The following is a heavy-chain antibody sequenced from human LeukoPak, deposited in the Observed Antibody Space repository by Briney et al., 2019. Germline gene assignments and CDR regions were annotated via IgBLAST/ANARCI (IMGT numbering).Heavy chain of an antibody. CDR1: GGSINSSNHY. CDR2: FYHTGSA. CDR3: ARDQNVDTATVGAFDI. J-gene: IGHJ3*02. V-gene: IGHV4-39*07. Sequence: SETLSLTCTVSGGSINSSNHYCAWIRQPPGKGLEWIGSFYHTGSAYYNPSVKSRVTISRDTSKNQFSLKLSSVTAADTAVYYCARDQNVDTATVGAFDIWGQGTMVTVSS. D-gene: IGHD5-18*01.